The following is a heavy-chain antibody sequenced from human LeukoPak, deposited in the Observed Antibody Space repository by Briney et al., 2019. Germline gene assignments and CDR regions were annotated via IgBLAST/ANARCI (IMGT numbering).Heavy chain of an antibody. CDR2: INHSGST. J-gene: IGHJ4*02. CDR1: GGSLSGYI. CDR3: VRADGRDGYRGLVDY. V-gene: IGHV4-34*01. Sequence: SETLSLTCAVYGGSLSGYIWSWIRQPPGKGVEWIGEINHSGSTDYNPSLKSRVTMSVDTSRNQFSLKLNPVTAADAAVYYCVRADGRDGYRGLVDYWGQGTLVTVSA. D-gene: IGHD5-24*01.